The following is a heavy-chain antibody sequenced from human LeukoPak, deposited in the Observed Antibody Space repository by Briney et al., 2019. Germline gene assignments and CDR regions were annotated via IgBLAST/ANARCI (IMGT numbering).Heavy chain of an antibody. V-gene: IGHV1-18*01. J-gene: IGHJ3*02. CDR1: GYTFTSYG. CDR3: ARYDFWSGYPPANAFDI. Sequence: GASVKVSCKASGYTFTSYGISWVRQAPGQGLEWMGWISAYNGNTNYAQKLQGRVTMTTDTSTSTAYMELRSLRSDDTAVYYCARYDFWSGYPPANAFDIWGQGTMVTVSS. CDR2: ISAYNGNT. D-gene: IGHD3-3*01.